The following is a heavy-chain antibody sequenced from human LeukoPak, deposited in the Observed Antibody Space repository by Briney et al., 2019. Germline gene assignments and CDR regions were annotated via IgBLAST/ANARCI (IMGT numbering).Heavy chain of an antibody. J-gene: IGHJ4*02. Sequence: GGSLRLSCVVSGIIFRDAWMNWVRQTPGEGLEWVGLIKSKVDGGTTDYAAPVKGRFTISRDDSENTLYLQMSSLKIEDTAIYYCTKDPPLTGGVYSAHWGPGTLVTVSS. V-gene: IGHV3-15*07. CDR2: IKSKVDGGTT. D-gene: IGHD7-27*01. CDR3: TKDPPLTGGVYSAH. CDR1: GIIFRDAW.